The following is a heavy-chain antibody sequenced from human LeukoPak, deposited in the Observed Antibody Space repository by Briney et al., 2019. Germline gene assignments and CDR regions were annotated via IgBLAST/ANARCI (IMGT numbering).Heavy chain of an antibody. CDR3: ARDLPSYYFDSGNMFGP. V-gene: IGHV4-4*07. Sequence: ASETLSLTCTVSGGSISNFYWSWIRQPAGKGLEWIGRIYSSGRTNYNSSLKSRVAMSIDTSNNQFSLKLSSVTAADTAVYYCARDLPSYYFDSGNMFGPWGQGTLVTVSS. D-gene: IGHD3-10*01. CDR2: IYSSGRT. J-gene: IGHJ5*02. CDR1: GGSISNFY.